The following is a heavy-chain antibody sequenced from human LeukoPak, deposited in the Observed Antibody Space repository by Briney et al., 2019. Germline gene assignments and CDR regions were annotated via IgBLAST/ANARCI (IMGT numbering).Heavy chain of an antibody. CDR2: ISSSSSYI. V-gene: IGHV3-21*04. J-gene: IGHJ4*02. D-gene: IGHD6-13*01. CDR1: GFTFSSYS. CDR3: AKDILDPSRNWQQLVFLPLPNLGTFS. Sequence: GGSLRLSCAASGFTFSSYSMNWVRQAPGKGLEWVSSISSSSSYIYYADSVKGRFTISRDNAKNSLYLQMNSLRAEDTALYYCAKDILDPSRNWQQLVFLPLPNLGTFSWGQGTLVTVSS.